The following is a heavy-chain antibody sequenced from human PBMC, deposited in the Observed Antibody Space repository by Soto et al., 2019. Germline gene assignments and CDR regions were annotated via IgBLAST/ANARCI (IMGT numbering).Heavy chain of an antibody. CDR2: IKEDGDQT. Sequence: HPGGSLRLSCAASGFTFNNYWMSWVRQAPGKGLEWVANIKEDGDQTYYVDSVKGRFTISRDNAKNSLYLQMDTLRAEDTAVYFCARAKRSSTYSDFDSWGQGTLVTVSS. CDR3: ARAKRSSTYSDFDS. J-gene: IGHJ4*02. D-gene: IGHD3-16*01. CDR1: GFTFNNYW. V-gene: IGHV3-7*03.